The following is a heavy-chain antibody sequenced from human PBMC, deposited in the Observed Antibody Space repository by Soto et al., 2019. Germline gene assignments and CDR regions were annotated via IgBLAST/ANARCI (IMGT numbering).Heavy chain of an antibody. CDR3: ARNSDNYSPDGLDV. CDR2: INWKGSNI. D-gene: IGHD2-15*01. V-gene: IGHV3-9*01. Sequence: EVRLVESGGGLVQPGRSLRLSCAASGFTFDDYAFHWVRQVPGKGLEWVSGINWKGSNIGYADSVKGRLTISRDNAKNSIKLQMNSLRAEDTALYYCARNSDNYSPDGLDVWGQGTTVTVS. CDR1: GFTFDDYA. J-gene: IGHJ6*02.